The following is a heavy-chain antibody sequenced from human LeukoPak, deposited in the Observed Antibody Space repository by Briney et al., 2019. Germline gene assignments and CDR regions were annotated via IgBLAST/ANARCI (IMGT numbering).Heavy chain of an antibody. V-gene: IGHV3-23*01. CDR3: AKDRNTVTTTWYFDL. CDR2: ISGSGGST. Sequence: GGSLRLSCAASGFTFSSYAMSWVRQAPGKGLEWVSAISGSGGSTYYADSVKGPFTISRDNSKNTLYLQMNSLRAEDTAVYYCAKDRNTVTTTWYFDLWGRGTLVTVSS. D-gene: IGHD4-17*01. J-gene: IGHJ2*01. CDR1: GFTFSSYA.